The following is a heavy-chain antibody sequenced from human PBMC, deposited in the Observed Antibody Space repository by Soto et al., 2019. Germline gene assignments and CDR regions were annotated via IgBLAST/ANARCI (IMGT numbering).Heavy chain of an antibody. CDR3: ARYDYNGYYFDY. J-gene: IGHJ4*02. Sequence: SVKVSCKASGGTFSSYAISWVRQAPGQGHEWMGAIIPIFGTANYAQKFQGRVTITADASTTTAYMELSSLKSEDTAVYYCARYDYNGYYFDYWGQGTLVTVSS. CDR1: GGTFSSYA. CDR2: IIPIFGTA. V-gene: IGHV1-69*13. D-gene: IGHD4-4*01.